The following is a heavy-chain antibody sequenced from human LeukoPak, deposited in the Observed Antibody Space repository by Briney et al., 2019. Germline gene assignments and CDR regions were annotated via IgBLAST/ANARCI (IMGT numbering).Heavy chain of an antibody. CDR2: ISGSGGST. J-gene: IGHJ5*02. CDR1: GFTFSSYA. Sequence: GGSLRLSCAASGFTFSSYAMSWVRQAPGKGLEWVSAISGSGGSTYYADSVKGRFTISRDNSKNTLYLQMNSLRAEDTAVYYCAKDSGYDSSGYSFNWFDPWGQGTLVTVSS. V-gene: IGHV3-23*01. D-gene: IGHD3-22*01. CDR3: AKDSGYDSSGYSFNWFDP.